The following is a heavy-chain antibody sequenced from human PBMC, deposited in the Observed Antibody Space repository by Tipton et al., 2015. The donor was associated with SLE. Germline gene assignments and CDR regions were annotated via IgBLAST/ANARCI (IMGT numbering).Heavy chain of an antibody. CDR3: ARDEVADWYFDL. CDR1: GGSISSSSYY. Sequence: TLSLTCTVSGGSISSSSYYWGWIRQPPGKGLEWIGYIYYSGSTNYSPSLKSRATISVGTSKNQLSLKLTSVTAADTAVYYCARDEVADWYFDLWGRGTLVTVSS. CDR2: IYYSGST. D-gene: IGHD2-15*01. J-gene: IGHJ2*01. V-gene: IGHV4-61*05.